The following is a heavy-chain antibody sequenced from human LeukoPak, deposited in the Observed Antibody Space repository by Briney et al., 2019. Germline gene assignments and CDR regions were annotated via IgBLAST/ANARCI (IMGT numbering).Heavy chain of an antibody. V-gene: IGHV1-24*01. CDR1: GYTLTGLS. J-gene: IGHJ4*02. Sequence: ASVKVSCKVSGYTLTGLSMHWVRRAPGEGLEWMGGFDPEDGETIYAQKFQGRVTMTRDTSTSTVYMELSSLRSEDTAVYYCARDFSVGEFPTDYWGQGTLVTVSS. CDR3: ARDFSVGEFPTDY. CDR2: FDPEDGET. D-gene: IGHD3-10*01.